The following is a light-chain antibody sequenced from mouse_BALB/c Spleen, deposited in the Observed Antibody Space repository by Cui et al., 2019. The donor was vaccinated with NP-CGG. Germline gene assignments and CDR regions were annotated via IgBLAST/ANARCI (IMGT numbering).Light chain of an antibody. CDR1: TGAVTASYY. CDR2: GTN. V-gene: IGLV1*01. Sequence: QAVVTQESALTTSPGETVTLTCRPNTGAVTASYYANWVQEKPDHLFTGLIGGTNNRPPGVPARFSGSLIGDKAALTITGAQTEDEAIYFCALWYSNHWVFGGGTKLTVL. CDR3: ALWYSNHWV. J-gene: IGLJ1*01.